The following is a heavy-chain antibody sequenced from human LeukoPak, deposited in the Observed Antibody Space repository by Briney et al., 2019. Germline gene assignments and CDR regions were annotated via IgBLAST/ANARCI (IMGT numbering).Heavy chain of an antibody. V-gene: IGHV1-8*01. CDR2: MNPNSGNT. Sequence: ASVKVSCKASGYTFTSYEINWVRQATGQGLEWMGWMNPNSGNTDYAQKFQGRVTMTRNTSISTAYMELSSLRSEDTAVYYCARFSVRTDAFDMWGQGTMVTVSS. CDR3: ARFSVRTDAFDM. J-gene: IGHJ3*02. D-gene: IGHD3-10*01. CDR1: GYTFTSYE.